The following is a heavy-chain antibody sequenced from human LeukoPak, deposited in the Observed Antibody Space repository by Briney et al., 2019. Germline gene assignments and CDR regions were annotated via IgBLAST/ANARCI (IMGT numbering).Heavy chain of an antibody. CDR2: INPNSGGT. CDR1: GYTFTGYY. D-gene: IGHD6-19*01. CDR3: ARGQFIAVAVGWFDP. V-gene: IGHV1-2*02. Sequence: ASVKVSCKASGYTFTGYYMHWVRQAPGQGLEWMGWINPNSGGTNYAQKFQGRVTMTRDTSISTAYMELSRLRSDDTAVYYCARGQFIAVAVGWFDPWGQGTLVTVSS. J-gene: IGHJ5*02.